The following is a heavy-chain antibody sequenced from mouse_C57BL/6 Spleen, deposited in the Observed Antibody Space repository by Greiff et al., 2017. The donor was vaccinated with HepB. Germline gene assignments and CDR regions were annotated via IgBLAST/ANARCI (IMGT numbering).Heavy chain of an antibody. V-gene: IGHV1-81*01. Sequence: QVQLQQSGAELARPGASVKLSCMASGYTFTSYGISWVKQRTGQGLEWIGEIYPRSGNTYYNEKFKGKATLTADKSSSTAYMELRSLTSEDSAVYFCARRDYGSRWGQGTTLTVSS. J-gene: IGHJ2*01. CDR1: GYTFTSYG. CDR3: ARRDYGSR. D-gene: IGHD1-1*01. CDR2: IYPRSGNT.